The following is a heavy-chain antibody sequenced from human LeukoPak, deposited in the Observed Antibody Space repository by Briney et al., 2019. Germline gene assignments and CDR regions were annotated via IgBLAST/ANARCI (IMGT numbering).Heavy chain of an antibody. Sequence: GGSLRLSCAASGFTLSSYEMNWVRQGPGKGLEWISYITTTDTTKYYTDSVKGRFTISRDNAKNSLYLQMHSLRAEDTAVYYCARGGFVFDIWGQGTVVTVSS. CDR3: ARGGFVFDI. V-gene: IGHV3-48*03. CDR1: GFTLSSYE. D-gene: IGHD3-10*01. CDR2: ITTTDTTK. J-gene: IGHJ3*02.